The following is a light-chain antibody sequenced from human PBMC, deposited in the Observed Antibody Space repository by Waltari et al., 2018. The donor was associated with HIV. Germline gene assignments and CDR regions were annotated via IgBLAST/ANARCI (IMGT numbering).Light chain of an antibody. CDR3: FSYACIIYWL. CDR2: EVI. CDR1: SSDIGLYNF. V-gene: IGLV2-8*01. Sequence: QSALTQPPSASGSPGQSVTIHCAGTSSDIGLYNFVSWYQQHPGKAPKIMISEVIRRPSRVPARVSGPRSGNTSSLTGSGLQAEDETAYHCFSYACIIYWLFAEGTKLTVL. J-gene: IGLJ2*01.